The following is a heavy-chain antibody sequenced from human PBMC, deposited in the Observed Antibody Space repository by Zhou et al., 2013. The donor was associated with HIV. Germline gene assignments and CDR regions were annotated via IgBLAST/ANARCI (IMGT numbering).Heavy chain of an antibody. CDR2: ISSYNGNT. V-gene: IGHV1-18*01. Sequence: QVXLVQSGAEVKKPGASVKVSCKASGYTFTSYGISWVRQAPGQGLEWMGWISSYNGNTNYAQNLQGRVTMTTDTSTSTAYMELRSLRSDDTAVYYCARDRCRYTSGCQSFDYWGQGTLVTVSS. D-gene: IGHD6-19*01. CDR1: GYTFTSYG. J-gene: IGHJ4*02. CDR3: ARDRCRYTSGCQSFDY.